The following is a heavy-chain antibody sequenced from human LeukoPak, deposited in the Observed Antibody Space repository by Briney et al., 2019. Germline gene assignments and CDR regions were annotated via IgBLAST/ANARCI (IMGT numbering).Heavy chain of an antibody. V-gene: IGHV1-2*02. CDR3: ARATWNDDTLDY. CDR1: GYTFTGYY. Sequence: ASVKVSCKASGYTFTGYYMHWVRQAPGQGLEWMGWINPNSGGTNYAQKFQGRVTMTRDTSISTAYMELSRLRSDDTAAYYCARATWNDDTLDYWGQGTLVTVSS. D-gene: IGHD1-1*01. CDR2: INPNSGGT. J-gene: IGHJ4*02.